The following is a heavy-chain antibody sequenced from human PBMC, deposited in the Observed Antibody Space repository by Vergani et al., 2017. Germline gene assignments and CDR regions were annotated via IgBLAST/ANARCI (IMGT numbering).Heavy chain of an antibody. CDR3: ARGRRYCTNGVCYTFDY. J-gene: IGHJ4*02. CDR2: IYYSGST. Sequence: QVQLQESGPGLVKPSETLSLTCTVSGGSISSHYWSWIRQPPGKGLEWIGYIYYSGSTNYNPSLKSRVTIAVDTSKNQFSLKLSSVTAADTAVYYCARGRRYCTNGVCYTFDYWGQGTLVTVSS. V-gene: IGHV4-59*11. CDR1: GGSISSHY. D-gene: IGHD2-8*01.